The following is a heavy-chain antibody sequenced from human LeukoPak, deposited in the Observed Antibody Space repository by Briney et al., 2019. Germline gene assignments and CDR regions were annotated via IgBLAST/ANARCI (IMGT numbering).Heavy chain of an antibody. CDR3: AKDIVVGATTGYFDY. CDR2: ISGSGGSK. V-gene: IGHV3-23*01. D-gene: IGHD1-26*01. J-gene: IGHJ4*02. CDR1: GFTFSSYA. Sequence: GGSLRLSCTASGFTFSSYAMSWVRQAPGKGLEWVSAISGSGGSKYYADSVKGRFTISRDNSKNTLYLQMNSLRAEDTAVYYCAKDIVVGATTGYFDYWGQGTLITVSS.